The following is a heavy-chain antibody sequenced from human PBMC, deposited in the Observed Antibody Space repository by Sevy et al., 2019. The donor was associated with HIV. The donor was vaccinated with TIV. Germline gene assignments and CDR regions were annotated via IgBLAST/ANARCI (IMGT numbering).Heavy chain of an antibody. D-gene: IGHD3-22*01. V-gene: IGHV3-20*04. J-gene: IGHJ3*01. CDR2: MNWKGDNT. CDR3: ARNTYYYDSTGYGAFDL. CDR1: GFTFSDYA. Sequence: GALRLSCVASGFTFSDYAMSWVRQPPGKGLEWDSSMNWKGDNTGYADSLKGRFTISRDSTKNSLFLQINSLRVEDTALYYSARNTYYYDSTGYGAFDLWGQGTMVTVSS.